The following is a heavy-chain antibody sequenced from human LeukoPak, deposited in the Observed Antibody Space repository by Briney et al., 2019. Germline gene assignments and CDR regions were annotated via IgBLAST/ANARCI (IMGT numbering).Heavy chain of an antibody. J-gene: IGHJ6*03. V-gene: IGHV3-21*01. Sequence: GGSLRLSCAASGFYFSGYSMNWVRQAPGKGLEWVSSINSGSAYMYYADSVKGRFTISRDNAKNSLHLQMYSLRAEDTAVYFCARVEATTGRNYHYYYMDVWGKGTTVTVSS. CDR3: ARVEATTGRNYHYYYMDV. CDR2: INSGSAYM. D-gene: IGHD1-1*01. CDR1: GFYFSGYS.